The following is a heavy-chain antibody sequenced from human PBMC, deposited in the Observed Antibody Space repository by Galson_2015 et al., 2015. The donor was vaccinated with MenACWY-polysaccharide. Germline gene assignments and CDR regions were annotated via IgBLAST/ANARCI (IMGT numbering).Heavy chain of an antibody. CDR1: GFTFSNYA. CDR2: ISDRGGST. J-gene: IGHJ4*02. Sequence: SLRLSCAASGFTFSNYAMSWVRQAPGKGLEWVSDISDRGGSTYYADSVKGRFTISRDNSKNTLYLQMNSLRAEDTAIYYCAKLGGYYDTTGYYFTEYYFDYGGQGTLVTVSS. D-gene: IGHD3-22*01. CDR3: AKLGGYYDTTGYYFTEYYFDY. V-gene: IGHV3-23*01.